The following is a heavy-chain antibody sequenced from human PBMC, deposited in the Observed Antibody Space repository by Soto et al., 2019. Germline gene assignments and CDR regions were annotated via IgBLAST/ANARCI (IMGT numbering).Heavy chain of an antibody. CDR3: NPYPVFWGALTPF. CDR2: VKSKADGGTA. Sequence: GGSLRLSCAASGVSISNAWMHWVRQAPGKGLEWVGRVKSKADGGTADYAAPVKGRFTISRDDSKNTQYLQMNSLKMEETAIKYSNPYPVFWGALTPFWGQGTLVPVSS. J-gene: IGHJ4*02. CDR1: GVSISNAW. V-gene: IGHV3-15*07. D-gene: IGHD3-3*01.